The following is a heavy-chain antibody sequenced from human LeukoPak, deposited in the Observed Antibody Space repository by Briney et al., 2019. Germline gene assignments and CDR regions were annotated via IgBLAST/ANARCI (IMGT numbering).Heavy chain of an antibody. Sequence: GGSLRLSCAGSGFIFSDYVMSWVRQAPGKGLEWVSSSGTGGRTYYADSVKGRFTISRDNSKKTVSLQMDGLRAEDTAVYYCAKDRTPGSSRPAPSDYWGQGTLVTVSS. D-gene: IGHD6-6*01. CDR1: GFIFSDYV. CDR2: SGTGGRT. CDR3: AKDRTPGSSRPAPSDY. V-gene: IGHV3-23*01. J-gene: IGHJ4*02.